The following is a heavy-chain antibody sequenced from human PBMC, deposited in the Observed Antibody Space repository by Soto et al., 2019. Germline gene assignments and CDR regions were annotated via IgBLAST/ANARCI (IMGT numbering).Heavy chain of an antibody. V-gene: IGHV3-30*03. CDR3: ARDEAAGTRTGFDP. D-gene: IGHD6-13*01. J-gene: IGHJ5*02. Sequence: PGGSLRLSCEASRFTFSTYGMHWVRQAPGKGLEWVAAMSHDGSHKYYGGSVKGRFTISRDNSKNTLYLEMDSLRPEDTAVYYCARDEAAGTRTGFDPWGQGTLVTVSS. CDR1: RFTFSTYG. CDR2: MSHDGSHK.